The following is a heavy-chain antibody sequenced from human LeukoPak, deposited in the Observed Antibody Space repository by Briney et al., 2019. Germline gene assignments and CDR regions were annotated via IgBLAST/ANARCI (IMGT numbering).Heavy chain of an antibody. CDR1: GGSISSGGYS. V-gene: IGHV4-30-2*01. Sequence: SETLSLTCAVSGGSISSGGYSWSWIRQPPGKGLEWIGYIYHSGSTYYSPSLKSRVTISVDRSKNQFSLKLSSVTAADTAVYYCAYDSSGWSAFDIWGQGTMVTVSS. CDR3: AYDSSGWSAFDI. J-gene: IGHJ3*02. CDR2: IYHSGST. D-gene: IGHD3-22*01.